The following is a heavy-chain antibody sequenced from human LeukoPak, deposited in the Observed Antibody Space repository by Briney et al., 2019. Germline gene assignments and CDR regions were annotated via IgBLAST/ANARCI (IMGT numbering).Heavy chain of an antibody. D-gene: IGHD5-24*01. V-gene: IGHV4-61*10. Sequence: PSETLSLTCTVSGDSMNSGSYFWNWIRQPAGKGLEFIGHIYSSGSTHYNPSLKSRVTISVDTSKNQISLKLSSMTAADTAVYYCARDPDGYNSWYFDLWGRGTLVTVSS. CDR3: ARDPDGYNSWYFDL. CDR1: GDSMNSGSYF. J-gene: IGHJ2*01. CDR2: IYSSGST.